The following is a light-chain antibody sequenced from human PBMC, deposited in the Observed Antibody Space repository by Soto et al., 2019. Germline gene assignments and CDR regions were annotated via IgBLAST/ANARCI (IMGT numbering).Light chain of an antibody. CDR1: RTISSW. V-gene: IGKV1-5*03. Sequence: DIQMTQSPSTLSRSVGARATITCRASRTISSWLAWHQQKPGNAPKLLIYKASTLKSGVPSRFSGSGSGTDFTLTISRLEPEDFAVYYCQQDGSSGTFGQGTKVDI. J-gene: IGKJ1*01. CDR2: KAS. CDR3: QQDGSSGT.